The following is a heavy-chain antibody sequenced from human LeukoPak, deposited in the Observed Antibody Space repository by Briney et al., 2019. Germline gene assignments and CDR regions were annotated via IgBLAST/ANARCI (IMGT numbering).Heavy chain of an antibody. CDR1: GGSISSSHYY. V-gene: IGHV4-61*02. Sequence: TPSETLSLTCTVSGGSISSSHYYWGWIRQPAGKGLEWIGRISTSGSTNYNPSLKSRVTMSLDTSKNQFSLKLSSVTAADTAVFYCARDVLGGYSSILKTYYYGMDVWGQGTTVTVSS. CDR3: ARDVLGGYSSILKTYYYGMDV. J-gene: IGHJ6*02. D-gene: IGHD6-13*01. CDR2: ISTSGST.